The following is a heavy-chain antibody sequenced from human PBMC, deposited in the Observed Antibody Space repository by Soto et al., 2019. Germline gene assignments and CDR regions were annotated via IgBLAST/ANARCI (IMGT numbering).Heavy chain of an antibody. Sequence: HSQTLSLTCAISGDSVSSNSAAWNWIRQSPSRGLEWLGRTYYRSKWYNDYAVSVKSRITINPDTSKNQFSLQLNSVTPEDTAVYYCARQPSGIAVAGSPGHGMDVWGQGTTVTVSS. D-gene: IGHD6-19*01. J-gene: IGHJ6*02. CDR1: GDSVSSNSAA. CDR2: TYYRSKWYN. V-gene: IGHV6-1*01. CDR3: ARQPSGIAVAGSPGHGMDV.